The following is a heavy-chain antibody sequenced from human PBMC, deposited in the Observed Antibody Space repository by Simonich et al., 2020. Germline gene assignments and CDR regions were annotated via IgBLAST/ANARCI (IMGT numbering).Heavy chain of an antibody. CDR1: GGSISSYY. V-gene: IGHV4-59*01. CDR2: IYYSGST. Sequence: QVQLPESGPGLVTPSETLSLTCTVSGGSISSYYWRWIRQPPGKGLEWMGYIYYSGSTNYNPTLKSRVTISVDTSKNQFSLKLSAVTAADTAVYYCARGRLYFDYWGQGTLVTVSS. CDR3: ARGRLYFDY. J-gene: IGHJ4*02. D-gene: IGHD2-15*01.